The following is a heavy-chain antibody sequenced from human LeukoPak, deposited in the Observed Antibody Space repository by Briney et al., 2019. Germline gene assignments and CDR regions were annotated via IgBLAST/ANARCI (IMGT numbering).Heavy chain of an antibody. V-gene: IGHV3-48*01. D-gene: IGHD3-3*01. J-gene: IGHJ4*02. Sequence: GGSLRLSCAASGFTFSSYEMNWVRQAPGKGLEWVSYISSSSRTIYYADSVKGRFTISGDNAKNSLYLQMNSLRAEDTAVFYCARDRGGTDDFWSGYYTGYFDYWGQGTLVTVSS. CDR3: ARDRGGTDDFWSGYYTGYFDY. CDR2: ISSSSRTI. CDR1: GFTFSSYE.